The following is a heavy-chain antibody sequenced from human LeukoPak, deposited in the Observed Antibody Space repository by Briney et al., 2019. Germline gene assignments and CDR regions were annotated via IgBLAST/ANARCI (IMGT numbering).Heavy chain of an antibody. CDR1: GYTFTSYG. CDR2: ISAYNGNT. CDR3: AREGAYYYDSSGYSPLDY. D-gene: IGHD3-22*01. Sequence: ASVKVSCKASGYTFTSYGISWVRQAPGQGLEWMGWISAYNGNTNYAQKLQGRVTMTTDTSTSTAYMELRSLRSDDTAVYYCAREGAYYYDSSGYSPLDYWGQGTLVTVSS. J-gene: IGHJ4*02. V-gene: IGHV1-18*01.